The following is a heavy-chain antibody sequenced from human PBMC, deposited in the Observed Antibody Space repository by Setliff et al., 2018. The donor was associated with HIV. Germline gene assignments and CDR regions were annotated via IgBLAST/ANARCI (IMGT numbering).Heavy chain of an antibody. V-gene: IGHV4-39*01. D-gene: IGHD2-2*01. CDR3: ARPADCSSTSCYLWYFDL. CDR1: GGSISSSSYY. Sequence: ETLSLTCTVSGGSISSSSYYWGWIRQPPGKELEWIGSIYYSGSTYYNPSLKSRVTISVDTSKNQFSLKLSSVTAADTAVYYCARPADCSSTSCYLWYFDLWGRGTLVTVSS. J-gene: IGHJ2*01. CDR2: IYYSGST.